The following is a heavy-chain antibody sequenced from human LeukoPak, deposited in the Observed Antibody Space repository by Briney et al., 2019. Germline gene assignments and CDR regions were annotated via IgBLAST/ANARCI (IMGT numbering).Heavy chain of an antibody. Sequence: AGSLRLSCAASGFTFRIYAMTWVRQAPGKGLEWVSGISDSGGYIYSADSVKGRFTISRDNSKQTVYLQMNSLRVEDMAVYYCVIFRGATDHYYYHMDVWGKGTTVTVCS. D-gene: IGHD1-26*01. CDR1: GFTFRIYA. CDR2: ISDSGGYI. CDR3: VIFRGATDHYYYHMDV. J-gene: IGHJ6*03. V-gene: IGHV3-23*01.